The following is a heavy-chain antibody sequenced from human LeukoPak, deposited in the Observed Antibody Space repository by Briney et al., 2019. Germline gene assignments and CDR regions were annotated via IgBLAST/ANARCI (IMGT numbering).Heavy chain of an antibody. V-gene: IGHV3-21*01. CDR3: ARDLPRSSENAFDI. CDR1: GFTFSAYS. CDR2: ISSSSYM. Sequence: GGSLRLSCAASGFTFSAYSMHWVRQAPGKGLEWVSSISSSSYMFDADSVKGRFTISRDNAKNSLYLQMNSLRDEDTAVYYCARDLPRSSENAFDIWGQGTMVTVSS. D-gene: IGHD6-6*01. J-gene: IGHJ3*02.